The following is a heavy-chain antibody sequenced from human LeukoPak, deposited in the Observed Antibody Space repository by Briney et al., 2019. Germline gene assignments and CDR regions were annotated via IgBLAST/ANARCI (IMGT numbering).Heavy chain of an antibody. D-gene: IGHD1-14*01. J-gene: IGHJ3*02. CDR3: ARDLGIAGTTHAFDI. Sequence: GGSLRLSCAASGFTVSRNYMSWVRQAPGRGLECVSVIYGGGPTYYAGSVKGRFTISRDTSKNTLYLQMNSLRAEDTAVYFCARDLGIAGTTHAFDIWGQGTMVTVSS. V-gene: IGHV3-53*01. CDR2: IYGGGPT. CDR1: GFTVSRNY.